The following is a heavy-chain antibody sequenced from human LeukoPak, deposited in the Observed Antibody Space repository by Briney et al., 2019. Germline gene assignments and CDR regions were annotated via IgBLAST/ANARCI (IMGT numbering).Heavy chain of an antibody. V-gene: IGHV4-31*03. D-gene: IGHD3-3*01. CDR1: GGSISSGGYY. CDR3: ARDMGRDFWTGDYYYGMDV. J-gene: IGHJ6*02. CDR2: IYYSGST. Sequence: PSETLSLTCTVSGGSISSGGYYWSWIRQHPGKGLEWIGYIYYSGSTYYNPSLKSRVTISVDTSKNQFSLKLSSVTAADTAVYYCARDMGRDFWTGDYYYGMDVWGQGTTVTVSS.